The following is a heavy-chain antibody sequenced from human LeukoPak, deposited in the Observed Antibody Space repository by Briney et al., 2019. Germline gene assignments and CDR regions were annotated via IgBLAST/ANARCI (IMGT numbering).Heavy chain of an antibody. J-gene: IGHJ5*02. Sequence: SETLSLTCAVSGGSISSSNWWSWVRQPPGKGLEWIGEIYHSGSTNYNPSLKSRVTISVDKSKNQFSLKLSSVTAADTAVYYCAREGVTGNRWFDPWGQGTLVTVSS. V-gene: IGHV4-4*02. CDR2: IYHSGST. D-gene: IGHD1-20*01. CDR1: GGSISSSNW. CDR3: AREGVTGNRWFDP.